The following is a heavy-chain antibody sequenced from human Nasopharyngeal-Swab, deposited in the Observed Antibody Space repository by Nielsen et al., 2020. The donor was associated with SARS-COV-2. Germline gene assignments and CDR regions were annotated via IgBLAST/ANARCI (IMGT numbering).Heavy chain of an antibody. CDR3: ARVRRDGYNLHFDY. CDR2: TSSSSSTI. V-gene: IGHV3-48*04. J-gene: IGHJ4*02. D-gene: IGHD5-24*01. Sequence: VRQMPGKGLEWVSYTSSSSSTIYYADSVKGRFTISRDNAKNSLYLQMNSLRAKDTAVYYCARVRRDGYNLHFDYWGQGTLVTVSS.